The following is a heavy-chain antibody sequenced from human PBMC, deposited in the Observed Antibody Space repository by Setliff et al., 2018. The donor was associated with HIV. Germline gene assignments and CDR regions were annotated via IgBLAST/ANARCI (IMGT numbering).Heavy chain of an antibody. V-gene: IGHV3-21*01. Sequence: PGGSLRLSCAASGFTFSSYSMNWVRQAPGKGLEWVSSISSSSSYIYYADSVKGRFTISRDNSKNTLYLQMSSLRAEDTAVYYCVKDPAATDAFDIWGQGTMVTVSS. CDR1: GFTFSSYS. CDR2: ISSSSSYI. J-gene: IGHJ3*02. D-gene: IGHD2-2*01. CDR3: VKDPAATDAFDI.